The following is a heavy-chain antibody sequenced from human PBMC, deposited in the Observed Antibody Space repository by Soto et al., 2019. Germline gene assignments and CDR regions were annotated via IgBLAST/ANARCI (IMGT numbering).Heavy chain of an antibody. CDR1: GGSISSGGYY. J-gene: IGHJ3*02. D-gene: IGHD3-22*01. CDR3: VRTHFDYYDSSGYYDGGAFDI. CDR2: IYYSGST. Sequence: QVQLQESGPGLVKPSQTLSLTCTVSGGSISSGGYYWSWIRQHPGKGLEWIGYIYYSGSTYYNPSLKSRVTISVDTSKNQFSLKLSSVTAADTAVYYCVRTHFDYYDSSGYYDGGAFDIWGQGTMVTVSS. V-gene: IGHV4-31*03.